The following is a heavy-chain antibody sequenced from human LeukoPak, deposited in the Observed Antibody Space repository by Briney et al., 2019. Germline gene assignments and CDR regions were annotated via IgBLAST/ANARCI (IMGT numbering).Heavy chain of an antibody. CDR3: ARENYYGSGSYWREAYYFDY. D-gene: IGHD3-10*01. CDR2: INPNSGGT. J-gene: IGHJ4*02. CDR1: GYTFTGYY. V-gene: IGHV1-2*02. Sequence: GASVKVSCKASGYTFTGYYMHWVRQAPGQGLEWMGWINPNSGGTNYAQKFQGRVTMTRDTSISTAYMELSRLRSDDTAVYYCARENYYGSGSYWREAYYFDYWDQGTLVTVSS.